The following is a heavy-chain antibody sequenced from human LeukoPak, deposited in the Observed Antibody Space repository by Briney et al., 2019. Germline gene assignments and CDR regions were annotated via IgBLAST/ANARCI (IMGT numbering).Heavy chain of an antibody. J-gene: IGHJ4*02. V-gene: IGHV3-33*01. CDR2: IWYDGSNK. CDR1: GFTFSSYG. CDR3: ARAQGDIVVVVAESYFDY. Sequence: PGRSLRLSCAASGFTFSSYGMHWVRQAPGKGLEWVAVIWYDGSNKYYADSVKGRFTSSRDNSKNTLYLQMNSLRAEDTAVYYCARAQGDIVVVVAESYFDYWGQGTLVTVSS. D-gene: IGHD2-15*01.